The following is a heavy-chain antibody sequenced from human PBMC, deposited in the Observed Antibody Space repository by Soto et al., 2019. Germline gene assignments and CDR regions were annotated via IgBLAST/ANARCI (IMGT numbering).Heavy chain of an antibody. D-gene: IGHD3-10*01. CDR2: IWDDGSNK. CDR3: ARAVTMVRGAKRGYYYYGMDV. Sequence: QVQLVESGGGVVQPGRSLRLSCAASGFTFSSYGMHWVRQAPGKGLEWVAVIWDDGSNKYYADSVKGRFTISRDNSKNTLYLQMNSLRAEDTAVYYCARAVTMVRGAKRGYYYYGMDVWGQGTTVTVSS. J-gene: IGHJ6*02. V-gene: IGHV3-33*01. CDR1: GFTFSSYG.